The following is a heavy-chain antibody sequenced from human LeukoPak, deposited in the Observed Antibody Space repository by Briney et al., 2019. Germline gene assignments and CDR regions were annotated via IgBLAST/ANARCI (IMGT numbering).Heavy chain of an antibody. CDR1: GYTFTSYD. Sequence: ASVKVSCKASGYTFTSYDINWVRQATGQGLEWMGWMNPNSGNTGYAQKFQGRVTMTRNTSISTAYMELSSLRSEDTAVYYCARGRGPRRHASKDYYMDVWGKGTTVTVSS. J-gene: IGHJ6*03. CDR2: MNPNSGNT. V-gene: IGHV1-8*01. D-gene: IGHD2-15*01. CDR3: ARGRGPRRHASKDYYMDV.